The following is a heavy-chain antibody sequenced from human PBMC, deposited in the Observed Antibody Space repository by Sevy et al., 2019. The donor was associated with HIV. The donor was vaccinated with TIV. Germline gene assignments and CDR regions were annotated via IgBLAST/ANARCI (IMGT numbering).Heavy chain of an antibody. CDR1: GGSISSYY. Sequence: SETLSLTCTVSGGSISSYYWSWIRQPPGKGLEWIGYIYYSGSTNYNPSLKSRVTISVDTSKNQFSMKLMSVTAADTAVYYCARANSGWLLPFDYWGQGTLVTVSS. CDR3: ARANSGWLLPFDY. CDR2: IYYSGST. V-gene: IGHV4-59*01. J-gene: IGHJ4*02. D-gene: IGHD6-19*01.